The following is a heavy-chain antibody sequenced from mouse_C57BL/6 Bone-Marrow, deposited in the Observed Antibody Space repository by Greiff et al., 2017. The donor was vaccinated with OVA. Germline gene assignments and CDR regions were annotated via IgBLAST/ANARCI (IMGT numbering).Heavy chain of an antibody. CDR1: GYTFTDYE. CDR2: IDPETGGT. Sequence: VQLQQSGAELVRPGASVTLSCKASGYTFTDYEMHWVKQTPVHGLEWIGAIDPETGGTAYNQKFKGKAILTADKSSSTAYMELRSLTSEDSAVYYCTLYRTYYAMDYWGQGTSGTVSS. D-gene: IGHD2-14*01. CDR3: TLYRTYYAMDY. J-gene: IGHJ4*01. V-gene: IGHV1-15*01.